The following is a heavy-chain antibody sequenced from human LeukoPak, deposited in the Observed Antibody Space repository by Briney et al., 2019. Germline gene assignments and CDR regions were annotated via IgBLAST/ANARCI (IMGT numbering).Heavy chain of an antibody. J-gene: IGHJ5*02. CDR1: GGSFSGYY. CDR3: ARHWDPIDWFDP. Sequence: SETLSLTCAVYGGSFSGYYWSWIRQPPGKGLEWIREINHSGSTNYNPSLKSRVTISVDTSKNQFSLKLSSVTAADTAVYYCARHWDPIDWFDPWGQGTLVTVSS. V-gene: IGHV4-34*01. CDR2: INHSGST. D-gene: IGHD1-26*01.